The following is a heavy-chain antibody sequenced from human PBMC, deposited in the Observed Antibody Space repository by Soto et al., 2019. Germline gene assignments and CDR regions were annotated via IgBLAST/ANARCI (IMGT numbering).Heavy chain of an antibody. V-gene: IGHV3-30*03. CDR2: ISYDGNDR. CDR3: PQNVDGSTFES. CDR1: GFTFSNYG. J-gene: IGHJ4*02. Sequence: QVQLVESGGGVVQPGRSLTVSCAASGFTFSNYGMHWVRQPPGKGLEWVAVISYDGNDRHYTNSVKGRFTISRDKSKKTLYLQMNRLRAEDTAVYYCPQNVDGSTFESWGQGTLVTVSS.